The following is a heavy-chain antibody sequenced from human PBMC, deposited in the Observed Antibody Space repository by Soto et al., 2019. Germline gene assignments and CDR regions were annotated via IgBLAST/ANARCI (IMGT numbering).Heavy chain of an antibody. CDR2: IRAYNGNT. J-gene: IGHJ3*02. Sequence: QVQLVQSGAEVKKPGASVKVSCKASGYTFTSYGISWVRQAPGQGLEWMGWIRAYNGNTNYEQKLQGRVTMTTDTSTSTAYRELRSLRSDDTAVYYCARERASIVGAPGDDAFDIWGQGTMVTVSS. CDR1: GYTFTSYG. CDR3: ARERASIVGAPGDDAFDI. V-gene: IGHV1-18*01. D-gene: IGHD1-26*01.